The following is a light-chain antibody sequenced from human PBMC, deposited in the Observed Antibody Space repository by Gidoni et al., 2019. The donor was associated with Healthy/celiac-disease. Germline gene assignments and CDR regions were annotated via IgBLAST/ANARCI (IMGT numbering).Light chain of an antibody. V-gene: IGKV1-39*01. CDR1: QSISSY. Sequence: DIQMTKSPSSLSASVGDRVTITCLASQSISSYLNWYQQKPGKAPNLLIYAASSLQSWVPSRFSGSGSGTDFTLTISSLQPEDFATYYCQQSYSTPLTFGGGTKVEIK. CDR2: AAS. CDR3: QQSYSTPLT. J-gene: IGKJ4*01.